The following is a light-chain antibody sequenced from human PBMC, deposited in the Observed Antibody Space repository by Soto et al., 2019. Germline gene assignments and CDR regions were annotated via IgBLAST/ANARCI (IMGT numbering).Light chain of an antibody. CDR1: SSNIGSNY. CDR2: RNN. Sequence: QSAQTQPLSASGTPGQRVTISCSGSSSNIGSNYVYWYQQLPGTAPKLPIYRNNQRPSGVPDRFSGSKSGTSASLAISGLRSEDEADYYCAAWDDRLSAYVFGTGTKVTVL. J-gene: IGLJ1*01. V-gene: IGLV1-47*01. CDR3: AAWDDRLSAYV.